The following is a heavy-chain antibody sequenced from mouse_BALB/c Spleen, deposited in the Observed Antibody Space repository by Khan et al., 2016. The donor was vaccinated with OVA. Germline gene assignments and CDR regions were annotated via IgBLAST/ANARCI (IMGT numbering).Heavy chain of an antibody. D-gene: IGHD2-1*01. J-gene: IGHJ2*01. CDR3: ARTGKYSVAH. CDR2: ISSGSNSI. CDR1: GFTFSGFG. Sequence: EVGLVESGGGLVQTGGSRKLSCAASGFTFSGFGMHWVRQAPEKGLEWVAYISSGSNSIYYADTLKGRFTISRDNSKHTLFLQMTSLRSEDTARYVGARTGKYSVAHWGQGTTLTVSS. V-gene: IGHV5-17*02.